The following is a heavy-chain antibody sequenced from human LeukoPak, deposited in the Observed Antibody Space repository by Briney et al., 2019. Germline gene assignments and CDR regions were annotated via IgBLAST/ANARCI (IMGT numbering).Heavy chain of an antibody. CDR1: GYSFTSYW. V-gene: IGHV5-51*01. D-gene: IGHD2-15*01. Sequence: GESLKISCKGSGYSFTSYWIGWVRQMPGKGLEWMGIIYPGDSDTRYSPSFQGQVTISADKSISTAYLQWSSLKASDTAMYYCARQYCSGGSCYPNYFDYWGQGTLVTVSS. CDR2: IYPGDSDT. J-gene: IGHJ4*02. CDR3: ARQYCSGGSCYPNYFDY.